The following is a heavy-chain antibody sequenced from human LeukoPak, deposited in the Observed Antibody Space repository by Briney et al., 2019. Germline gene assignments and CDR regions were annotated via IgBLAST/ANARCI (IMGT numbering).Heavy chain of an antibody. CDR2: IIPIFGTA. CDR3: ASPLSGYDAFDI. V-gene: IGHV1-69*01. J-gene: IGHJ3*02. D-gene: IGHD5-12*01. CDR1: GGTFSSYA. Sequence: ASVKVSCKASGGTFSSYAISWVRQAPGQGLEWMGGIIPIFGTANYAQKFQGRVTITADESTSTAYMELSSLRSEDTAVYYCASPLSGYDAFDIWGQGTMVTVSS.